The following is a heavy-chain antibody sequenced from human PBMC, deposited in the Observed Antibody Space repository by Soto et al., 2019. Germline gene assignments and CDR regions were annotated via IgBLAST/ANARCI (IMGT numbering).Heavy chain of an antibody. J-gene: IGHJ5*02. CDR2: MNPYSGNT. D-gene: IGHD6-6*01. Sequence: ASVKVSCKASGYTFTSYDINWVRQATGQGLEWMGWMNPYSGNTDYAQKFQGRVTMTRNTSISTAYMELRSLRSDDTAVYYCAMYSSSAYNWFDPWGQGTLVTVSS. V-gene: IGHV1-8*01. CDR1: GYTFTSYD. CDR3: AMYSSSAYNWFDP.